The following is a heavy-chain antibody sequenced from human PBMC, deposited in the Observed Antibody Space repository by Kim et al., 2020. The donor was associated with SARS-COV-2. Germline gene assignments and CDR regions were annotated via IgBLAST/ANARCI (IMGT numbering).Heavy chain of an antibody. CDR1: GFTFSSYG. D-gene: IGHD4-17*01. V-gene: IGHV3-30*18. CDR3: AKPGDLLDY. Sequence: GGSLRLSCAASGFTFSSYGMHWVRQAPGKGLEWVAVISYDGSNKYYADSVKGRFTISRDNSNNTLYLQMNSLRAEDTAVYYCAKPGDLLDYWGQGTLVTVSS. CDR2: ISYDGSNK. J-gene: IGHJ4*02.